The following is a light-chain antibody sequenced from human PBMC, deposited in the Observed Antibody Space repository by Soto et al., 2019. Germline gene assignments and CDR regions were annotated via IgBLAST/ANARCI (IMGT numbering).Light chain of an antibody. J-gene: IGKJ1*01. Sequence: DIQMTQAPSSLSASVGDRVTITCRASQGISNNLAWYQQKPGKVPKLLIYAASTLQSGVPSRFSGSGSGTDFTLIISSLQPEDVATYYCQKYNSAPRTFGQGTKVEI. CDR3: QKYNSAPRT. CDR2: AAS. CDR1: QGISNN. V-gene: IGKV1-27*01.